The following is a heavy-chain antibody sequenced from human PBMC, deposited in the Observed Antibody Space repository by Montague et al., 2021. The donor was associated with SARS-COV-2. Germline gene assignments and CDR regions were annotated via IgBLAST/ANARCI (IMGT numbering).Heavy chain of an antibody. Sequence: SLRLSCAASGFTFDDFAMHWVRQAPGKGLEWVSGISWNSGSIGYADSVKGRFTISRDNAKNSLYLQMNSLRAEDTALYYCAKDVHSSWSSYYYYYGMDVWGQGTTVTVFS. CDR2: ISWNSGSI. CDR1: GFTFDDFA. D-gene: IGHD6-13*01. V-gene: IGHV3-9*01. CDR3: AKDVHSSWSSYYYYYGMDV. J-gene: IGHJ6*02.